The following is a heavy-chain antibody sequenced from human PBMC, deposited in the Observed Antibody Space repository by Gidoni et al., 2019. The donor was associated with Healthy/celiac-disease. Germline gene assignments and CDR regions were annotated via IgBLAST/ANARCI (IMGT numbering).Heavy chain of an antibody. Sequence: QVQLVESGGGVVQPGRSLRLSCAASGFTFSSYGMHWVRQAPGKGLEWVAVISYDGSNKYYADSVKGRFTISRDNSKNTLYLQMNSLRAEDTAVYYCAKDQNQWLALYYFDYWGQGTLVTVSS. D-gene: IGHD6-19*01. CDR1: GFTFSSYG. J-gene: IGHJ4*02. CDR2: ISYDGSNK. CDR3: AKDQNQWLALYYFDY. V-gene: IGHV3-30*18.